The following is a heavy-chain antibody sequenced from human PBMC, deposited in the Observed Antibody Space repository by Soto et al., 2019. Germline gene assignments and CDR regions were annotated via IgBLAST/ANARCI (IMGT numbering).Heavy chain of an antibody. CDR2: INSGGTVA. D-gene: IGHD3-16*02. V-gene: IGHV3-23*01. CDR1: GFTYESYA. J-gene: IGHJ4*02. Sequence: EVQLLESGGGLVQPGGSLRLSCAASGFTYESYAMSWVRQAPGKGLEWVAGINSGGTVAHYADSVKGRFAISRDNSKNTLSLEINSLRADYTGLYYCAISTGGFGGLFVVPSDYWGQGTLVTVSS. CDR3: AISTGGFGGLFVVPSDY.